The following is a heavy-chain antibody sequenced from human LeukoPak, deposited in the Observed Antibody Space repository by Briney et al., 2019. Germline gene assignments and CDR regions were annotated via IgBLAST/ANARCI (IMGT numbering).Heavy chain of an antibody. CDR1: GFTFSSYA. CDR2: ISGSGDST. Sequence: PGGSLRLSCAVSGFTFSSYAMNWVRQAPGKGLEWVSAISGSGDSTYYADSVKGRFTISRDNSKNTLYLQMNSLRAEDTAVYYCARAFPWFGELMAGGFWGQGTLVTVSS. V-gene: IGHV3-23*01. D-gene: IGHD3-10*01. CDR3: ARAFPWFGELMAGGF. J-gene: IGHJ4*02.